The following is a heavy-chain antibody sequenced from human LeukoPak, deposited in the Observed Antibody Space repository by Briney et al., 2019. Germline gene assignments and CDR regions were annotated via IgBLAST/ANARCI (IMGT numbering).Heavy chain of an antibody. J-gene: IGHJ6*03. CDR1: GGSISSYY. D-gene: IGHD3-22*01. CDR2: IYYSGST. CDR3: ARDSYYYDSSGHPYYYYYMDV. V-gene: IGHV4-59*01. Sequence: SETLSLTCTVSGGSISSYYWSWIRQPPGKGLEWIGYIYYSGSTNYNPSLKSRVTISVDTSKNQFSLKLSSVTAADTAVYYCARDSYYYDSSGHPYYYYYMDVWGKGTTVTVSS.